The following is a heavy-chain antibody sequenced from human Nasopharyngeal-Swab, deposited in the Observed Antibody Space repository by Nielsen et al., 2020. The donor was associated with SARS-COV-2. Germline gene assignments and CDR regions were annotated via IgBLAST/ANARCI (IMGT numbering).Heavy chain of an antibody. Sequence: SETLSLTCTVSGGSISSGGYYWSWIRQHPGKGLEWIGYIYYSGSTYYNPSLKSRVTISVDTFKNQFSLKLSSVTAADTAVYYCARDRYSSSWWWFDPWGQGTLVTVSS. CDR3: ARDRYSSSWWWFDP. CDR2: IYYSGST. V-gene: IGHV4-31*03. J-gene: IGHJ5*02. D-gene: IGHD6-6*01. CDR1: GGSISSGGYY.